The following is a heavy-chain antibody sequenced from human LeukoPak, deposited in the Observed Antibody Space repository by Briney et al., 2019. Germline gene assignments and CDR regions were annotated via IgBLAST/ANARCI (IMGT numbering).Heavy chain of an antibody. D-gene: IGHD3-22*01. Sequence: ASVKVSCKASGYTFTGYYMHWVRQAPGQGLEWMGWINPNSGGTNYAQKFQGRVTMTRDTSISTAYMELSRLRSDDTAVYYCARDGYYYDSSDEGYFDYWGQGTLVTVSS. CDR2: INPNSGGT. J-gene: IGHJ4*02. CDR1: GYTFTGYY. CDR3: ARDGYYYDSSDEGYFDY. V-gene: IGHV1-2*02.